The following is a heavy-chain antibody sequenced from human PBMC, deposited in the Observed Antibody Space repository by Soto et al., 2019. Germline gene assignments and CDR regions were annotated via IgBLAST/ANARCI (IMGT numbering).Heavy chain of an antibody. CDR2: ISGSGFKK. D-gene: IGHD1-26*01. CDR3: AKNQGVELVPLATVDWFDP. CDR1: GFIFENFG. Sequence: GGSLRLSCAASGFIFENFGMSWVRQAPGKGLEWISSISGSGFKKYYADSVKGRFTISRDNSKSTVYLELNNLSAEDTAVYHYAKNQGVELVPLATVDWFDPWGQGSVVTVSS. V-gene: IGHV3-23*01. J-gene: IGHJ5*02.